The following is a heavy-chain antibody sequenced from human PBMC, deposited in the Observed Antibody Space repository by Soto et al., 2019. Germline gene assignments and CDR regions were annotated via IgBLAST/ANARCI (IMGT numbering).Heavy chain of an antibody. CDR3: ARSAEDSDYYYYGMDV. D-gene: IGHD2-15*01. Sequence: PSQTLSLTCGGSGDTVSSNSVAWDWVRQSPSRGLEWLGRTYYRSRWYSDYAVSVRSRIDINADTSKNQVSLQLHSVTPEDTAGYYCARSAEDSDYYYYGMDVWGQGTTVTVSS. CDR1: GDTVSSNSVA. CDR2: TYYRSRWYS. V-gene: IGHV6-1*01. J-gene: IGHJ6*02.